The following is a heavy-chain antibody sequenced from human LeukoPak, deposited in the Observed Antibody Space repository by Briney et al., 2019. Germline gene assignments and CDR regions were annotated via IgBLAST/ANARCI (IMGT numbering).Heavy chain of an antibody. D-gene: IGHD5-18*01. CDR2: INPASGGT. CDR3: ARAGGGYSSGWGAFDI. J-gene: IGHJ3*02. Sequence: ASMKVSCKASGYTFTAYYIHWVRQAPGQGLEWMGWINPASGGTSYAQKFQGRVTMTSDTSISTAYMELSRLRSDDTAVYFCARAGGGYSSGWGAFDIWGQGKMVTVSS. V-gene: IGHV1-2*02. CDR1: GYTFTAYY.